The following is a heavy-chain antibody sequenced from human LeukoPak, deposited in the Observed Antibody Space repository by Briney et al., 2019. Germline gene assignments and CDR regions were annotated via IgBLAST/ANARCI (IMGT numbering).Heavy chain of an antibody. D-gene: IGHD4-17*01. CDR1: GFIFSSYW. CDR2: IKQDGSEK. Sequence: PGGSLRLSCAGSGFIFSSYWMIWVRQAPGKGLEWVANIKQDGSEKYYVDSVKGRFTISRDNTKSSMYLEMNSLRAEDTAVYYCVRYRDGEYDFWGQGSLVTVSS. J-gene: IGHJ4*02. CDR3: VRYRDGEYDF. V-gene: IGHV3-7*01.